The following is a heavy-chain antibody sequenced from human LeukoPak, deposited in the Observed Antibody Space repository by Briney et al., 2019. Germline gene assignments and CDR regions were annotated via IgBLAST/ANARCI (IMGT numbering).Heavy chain of an antibody. D-gene: IGHD3-3*01. CDR2: IDGSGHTT. J-gene: IGHJ5*02. V-gene: IGHV3-23*01. CDR1: GFTFTSHV. CDR3: ARESIRSGSLKWFDP. Sequence: GGSLRLSCAASGFTFTSHVMSWVRQTPGKELEWVSAIDGSGHTTYYADSVRGRFIIPRDNSKKMLYLQMNSLRAEDTATYYCARESIRSGSLKWFDPWGQGTLVTVSS.